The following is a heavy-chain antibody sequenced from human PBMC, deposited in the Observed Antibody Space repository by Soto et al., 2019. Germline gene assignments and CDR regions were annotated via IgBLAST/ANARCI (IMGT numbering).Heavy chain of an antibody. Sequence: QLQESGPGLVKPSGTLSLTCAVSGGSVTTNYWWGWVRQSTVTGLEWIGDMSHSGPTNYSPSLKSRVPLSVDTSENQFSLELKAVTGAVTAVYFCGRRGGWYTIPSGGEGTLVTVSS. D-gene: IGHD6-19*01. CDR1: GGSVTTNYW. V-gene: IGHV4-4*02. CDR2: MSHSGPT. J-gene: IGHJ4*02. CDR3: GRRGGWYTIPS.